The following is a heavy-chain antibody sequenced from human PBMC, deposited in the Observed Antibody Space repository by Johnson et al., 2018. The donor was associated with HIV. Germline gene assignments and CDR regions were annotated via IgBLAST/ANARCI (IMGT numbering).Heavy chain of an antibody. V-gene: IGHV3-30*18. J-gene: IGHJ3*02. CDR3: AKERTAPRAFDI. Sequence: QAQLVESGGGVVQPGRSLRLSCAASGFTFSSYGMHWVRQAPGKGLEWVAVISYDGNNKYYVDSVKGRFTIYRDNSKNPLYLQMNSLRPEDTAWYYCAKERTAPRAFDIWGQGTMVTVSS. CDR1: GFTFSSYG. CDR2: ISYDGNNK.